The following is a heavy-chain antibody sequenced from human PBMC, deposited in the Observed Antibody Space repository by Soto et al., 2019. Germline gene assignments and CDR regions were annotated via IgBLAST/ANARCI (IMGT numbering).Heavy chain of an antibody. D-gene: IGHD6-19*01. J-gene: IGHJ6*03. CDR2: ISSSSSYI. V-gene: IGHV3-21*01. Sequence: GKGLEWVSSISSSSSYIYYADSVKGRFTSSRDNAKNSLYLQMNSLRAEDTAVYYCARVADGWYVLDYYYYYMDVWGNGTTVTVSS. CDR3: ARVADGWYVLDYYYYYMDV.